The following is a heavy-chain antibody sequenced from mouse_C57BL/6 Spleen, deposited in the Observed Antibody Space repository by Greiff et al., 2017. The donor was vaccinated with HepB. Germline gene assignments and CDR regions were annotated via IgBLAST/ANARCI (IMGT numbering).Heavy chain of an antibody. D-gene: IGHD2-4*01. CDR1: GFSLTSYG. Sequence: VQLQQSGPGLVQPSQSLSITCTVSGFSLTSYGVHWVRQSPGKGLEWLGVIWSGGSTDYNAAFISRLSISKDNSKSQVSFKMNSLQADDTAIYYCARTGDYDGRDFDYWGQGTTLTVSS. CDR2: IWSGGST. J-gene: IGHJ2*01. V-gene: IGHV2-2*01. CDR3: ARTGDYDGRDFDY.